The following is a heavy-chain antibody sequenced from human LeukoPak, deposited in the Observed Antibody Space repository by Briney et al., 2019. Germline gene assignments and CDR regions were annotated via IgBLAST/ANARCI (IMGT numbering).Heavy chain of an antibody. CDR1: GFTFSSSG. CDR2: ISYDGSNK. D-gene: IGHD3-10*01. Sequence: PGGSLRLSCAASGFTFSSSGMHWVRQAPGKGLEWVAVISYDGSNKYYADSVKGRFTISRDNSKDTLILQMNSLRTEDTAVYYCVKEPGAYGSGSIMGYWGQGILVTVSS. J-gene: IGHJ4*02. V-gene: IGHV3-30*18. CDR3: VKEPGAYGSGSIMGY.